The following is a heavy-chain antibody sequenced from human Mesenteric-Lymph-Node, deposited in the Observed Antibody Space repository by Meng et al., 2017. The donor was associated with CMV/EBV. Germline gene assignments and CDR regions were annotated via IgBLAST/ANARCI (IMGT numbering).Heavy chain of an antibody. CDR3: AKVGSSGWYISYFDC. CDR2: ISGSDSTI. Sequence: GESLKISCGASGFTLSSCEMNWVRQAPGKGLEWISFISGSDSTIYYADSVKGRFTISRDNTKNSLYLQMNSLRAEDTAFYYCAKVGSSGWYISYFDCWGQGTLVTVSS. CDR1: GFTLSSCE. D-gene: IGHD6-19*01. J-gene: IGHJ4*02. V-gene: IGHV3-48*03.